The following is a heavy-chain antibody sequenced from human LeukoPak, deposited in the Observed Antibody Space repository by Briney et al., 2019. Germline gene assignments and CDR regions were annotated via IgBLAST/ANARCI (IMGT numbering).Heavy chain of an antibody. CDR2: IYYSGST. V-gene: IGHV4-39*07. CDR3: ARGKENYYGSGYAFDI. Sequence: SETLSFTCTVSGGSISSSSYYWGWIRQPPGKGLEWIGSIYYSGSTYYNPSLKSRVTISVDTSKNQFSLKLSSVTAADTAVYYCARGKENYYGSGYAFDIWGQGTMVTVSS. D-gene: IGHD3-10*01. J-gene: IGHJ3*02. CDR1: GGSISSSSYY.